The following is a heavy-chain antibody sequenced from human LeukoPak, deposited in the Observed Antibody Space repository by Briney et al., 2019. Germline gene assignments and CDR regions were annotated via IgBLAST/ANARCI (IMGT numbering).Heavy chain of an antibody. D-gene: IGHD2-15*01. CDR1: GYSFTSYW. Sequence: GESLKISCKGSGYSFTSYWIGWVRQMPGKGLEWMGIIYPGDSDTRYSPPFQGQVTISADKSISTAYLQWSSLKASDTAMYYCARPGYCSGGSCSTEGYFDYWGQGTLVTVSS. CDR3: ARPGYCSGGSCSTEGYFDY. J-gene: IGHJ4*02. V-gene: IGHV5-51*01. CDR2: IYPGDSDT.